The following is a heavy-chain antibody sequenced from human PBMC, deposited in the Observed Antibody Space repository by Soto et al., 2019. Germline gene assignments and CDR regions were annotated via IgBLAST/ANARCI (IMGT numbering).Heavy chain of an antibody. D-gene: IGHD5-18*01. CDR1: GFTFSSYA. CDR3: ARDRLITLWLHAAAFNI. CDR2: ISYDGSNK. J-gene: IGHJ3*02. Sequence: SLRLSCAASGFTFSSYAMHWVRQAPGNGLEWVAVISYDGSNKYYADSVKGRFNISRDNSKNTLYLQMNSLRAEDRAVYYCARDRLITLWLHAAAFNICGQGTMLTVSS. V-gene: IGHV3-30-3*01.